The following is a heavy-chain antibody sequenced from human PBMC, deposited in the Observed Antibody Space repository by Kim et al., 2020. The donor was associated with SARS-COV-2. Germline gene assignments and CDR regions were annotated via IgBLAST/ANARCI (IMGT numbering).Heavy chain of an antibody. J-gene: IGHJ5*02. D-gene: IGHD3-22*01. CDR3: ARDRGYYDSSGYYLNWFDP. Sequence: GGSLRLSCAASGFTFSSYAMHWVRQAPGKGLEWVAVISYDGSNKYYADSVKGRFTISRDNSKNTLYLQMNSLRAEDTAVYYCARDRGYYDSSGYYLNWFDPWGQGTLVTVSS. V-gene: IGHV3-30*04. CDR2: ISYDGSNK. CDR1: GFTFSSYA.